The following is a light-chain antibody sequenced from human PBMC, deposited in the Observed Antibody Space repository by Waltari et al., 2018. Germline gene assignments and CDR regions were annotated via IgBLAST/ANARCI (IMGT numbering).Light chain of an antibody. CDR3: QSADSSETYEVL. J-gene: IGLJ2*01. V-gene: IGLV3-25*03. Sequence: SYELTQPPSVSVSPGQTARITCSGVALSKKYVFWYQQKPGQAPVMVMYKDSERPSGIPERFSGSNSGTTVTLTISGVQAEDEGDYYCQSADSSETYEVLFGGGTKLTVL. CDR1: ALSKKY. CDR2: KDS.